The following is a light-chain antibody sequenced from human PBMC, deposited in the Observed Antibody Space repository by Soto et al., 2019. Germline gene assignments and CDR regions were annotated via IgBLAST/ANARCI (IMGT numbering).Light chain of an antibody. V-gene: IGKV1-5*01. CDR2: DAS. J-gene: IGKJ1*01. CDR1: QSISSW. Sequence: PSTLSASVGDRVTITCRASQSISSWLAWYQQKPGKAPKLLIYDASSLESGVPSRFSGSGSGTEFTLTISSLQPYDFATYYCQQYNSYSETFGQGTKVDI. CDR3: QQYNSYSET.